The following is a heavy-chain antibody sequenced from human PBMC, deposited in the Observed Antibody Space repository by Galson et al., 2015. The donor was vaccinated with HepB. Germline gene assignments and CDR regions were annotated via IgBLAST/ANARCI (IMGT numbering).Heavy chain of an antibody. J-gene: IGHJ4*02. CDR3: ARDIPLGTGSVYAY. D-gene: IGHD3-3*01. CDR2: ISSSSDYI. Sequence: SLRLPCAASGFTFSSYSMNWVRQAPGKGLEWVSSISSSSDYIYYADSVKGRFTISRDNAKNSLFLQMNSLRAEDTAVYYCARDIPLGTGSVYAYWGQGTLVTVSS. V-gene: IGHV3-21*01. CDR1: GFTFSSYS.